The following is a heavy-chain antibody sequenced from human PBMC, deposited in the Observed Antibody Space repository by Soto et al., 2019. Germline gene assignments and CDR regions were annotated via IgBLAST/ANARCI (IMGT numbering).Heavy chain of an antibody. Sequence: PGGSLRLSCAASGFTFSSYAMHWVRQAPGKGLEWVAVISYDGSNKYYADSVKGRFTISRDNSKNTLYLQMNSLRAEDTAVYYCARGAARRLWWALGYWGQGTLVTVSS. CDR3: ARGAARRLWWALGY. CDR1: GFTFSSYA. CDR2: ISYDGSNK. J-gene: IGHJ4*02. V-gene: IGHV3-30-3*01. D-gene: IGHD2-8*02.